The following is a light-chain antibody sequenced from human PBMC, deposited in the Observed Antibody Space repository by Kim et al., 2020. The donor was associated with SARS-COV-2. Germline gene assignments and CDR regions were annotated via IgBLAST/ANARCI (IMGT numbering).Light chain of an antibody. CDR1: QSVSSNY. CDR2: GAS. CDR3: QQYGSSPYT. V-gene: IGKV3-20*01. Sequence: LSPGERATLPCRASQSVSSNYLAWYQQKPGQAPRLLIYGASSRATGIPDRFSGSGSGTDFTLTISRLEPEDFAVYYCQQYGSSPYTFGQGTKLEI. J-gene: IGKJ2*01.